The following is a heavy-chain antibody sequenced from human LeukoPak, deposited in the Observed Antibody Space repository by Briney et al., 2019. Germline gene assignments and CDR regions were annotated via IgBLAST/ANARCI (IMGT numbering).Heavy chain of an antibody. D-gene: IGHD3-10*01. CDR3: ARGSGRWFGELLGDY. CDR2: IKEDGSEK. V-gene: IGHV3-7*01. CDR1: GFTFNSYW. J-gene: IGHJ4*02. Sequence: GGSLRLSCAASGFTFNSYWMTWVRQAPGKGLEWVANIKEDGSEKYYVDSVKGRFTISRDNAKNSLYLQMNSLRAADTAVYYCARGSGRWFGELLGDYWGQGTLVTVSS.